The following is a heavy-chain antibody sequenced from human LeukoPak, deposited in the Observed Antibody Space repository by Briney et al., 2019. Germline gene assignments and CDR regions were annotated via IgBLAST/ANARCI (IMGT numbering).Heavy chain of an antibody. V-gene: IGHV3-23*01. CDR1: GFTFSSYA. J-gene: IGHJ4*02. Sequence: RGSLRLSCAASGFTFSSYAMSWVRQAPGKGLEWVSAISGSGGSTYYADSVKGRFTISRDNSKNTLYLQMNSLRAEDTAVYYCAKASGYSYGNTDYWGQGTLVTVSS. D-gene: IGHD5-18*01. CDR2: ISGSGGST. CDR3: AKASGYSYGNTDY.